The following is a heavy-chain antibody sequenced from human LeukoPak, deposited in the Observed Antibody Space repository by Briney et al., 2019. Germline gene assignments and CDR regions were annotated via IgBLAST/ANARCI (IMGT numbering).Heavy chain of an antibody. V-gene: IGHV3-48*04. J-gene: IGHJ4*02. CDR2: ISSSSSTI. CDR1: GFTFSSYS. D-gene: IGHD6-13*01. CDR3: ATGGIAAAGTGPD. Sequence: GGSLRLSCAASGFTFSSYSMNWVRQAPGKGLEWVSYISSSSSTIYYADSVKGRFTISRDNAKNSLYLQMNSLRAEDTAVYYCATGGIAAAGTGPDGGQGTLVTVSS.